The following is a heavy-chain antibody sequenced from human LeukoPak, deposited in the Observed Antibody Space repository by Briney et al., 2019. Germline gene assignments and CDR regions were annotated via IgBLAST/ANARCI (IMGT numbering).Heavy chain of an antibody. CDR2: INPNSGGT. V-gene: IGHV1-2*02. Sequence: ASVKVSCKASGYTFTGYYMHWVRQAPGQGLEWMGWINPNSGGTNYAQKFQGRVTMTRDTSISTAYMELSRLRSDDTAVYYCAGQYCSSTGCQSLFDYWGQGTLVTVSS. D-gene: IGHD2-2*01. CDR1: GYTFTGYY. J-gene: IGHJ4*02. CDR3: AGQYCSSTGCQSLFDY.